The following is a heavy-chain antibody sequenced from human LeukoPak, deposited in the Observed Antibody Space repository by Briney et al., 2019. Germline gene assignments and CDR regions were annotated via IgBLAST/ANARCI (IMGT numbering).Heavy chain of an antibody. CDR3: AKDPNGDYIGAFDF. Sequence: GGSLRLSRAASAFSFSKFALIWVRQAPGKGLEWVSAITANGGYTLYADAVKGRFTVSRDNSKNTLYLQINSLRPEDTAMYYCAKDPNGDYIGAFDFWGQGTMVTVS. CDR1: AFSFSKFA. CDR2: ITANGGYT. D-gene: IGHD4-17*01. V-gene: IGHV3-23*01. J-gene: IGHJ3*01.